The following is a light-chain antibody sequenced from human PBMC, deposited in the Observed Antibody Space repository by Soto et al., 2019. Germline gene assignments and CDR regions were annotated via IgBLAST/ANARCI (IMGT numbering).Light chain of an antibody. V-gene: IGKV3-11*01. Sequence: EIVLPQSPATLSVSPEERATPSCRASQSISSYLAWYQQKPGQAPRLLIYDAFNRATGIPARFSGSGSGTDFTLIISSLEPEEFAVYYCQQSSNWPITFGQGTRLEIK. CDR1: QSISSY. J-gene: IGKJ5*01. CDR3: QQSSNWPIT. CDR2: DAF.